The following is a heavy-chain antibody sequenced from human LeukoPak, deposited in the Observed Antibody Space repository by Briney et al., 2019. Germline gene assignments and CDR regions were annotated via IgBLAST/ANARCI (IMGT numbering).Heavy chain of an antibody. CDR3: ARIFCGSGGCYYDY. Sequence: GSLRLSCAASGFTFSGFWTSWVRQAPGKGLECVANIKPDGSGKYYVDSVKGRFTISRDNAKNSLYLQMNSLRAEDTAVYYCARIFCGSGGCYYDYWGQGTLVTVSS. D-gene: IGHD2-21*02. V-gene: IGHV3-7*01. CDR2: IKPDGSGK. CDR1: GFTFSGFW. J-gene: IGHJ4*02.